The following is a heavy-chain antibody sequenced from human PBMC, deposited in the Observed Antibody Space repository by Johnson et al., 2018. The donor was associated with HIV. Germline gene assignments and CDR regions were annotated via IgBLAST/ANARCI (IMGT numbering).Heavy chain of an antibody. D-gene: IGHD3-16*01. CDR3: GSVGDGHQKGAFEI. CDR1: GFTFDDYG. Sequence: VQLVESGGGVVRPGGSLRLSCAASGFTFDDYGMSWVRQAPGKGLEWVANINHDVSAIHYVDSVKGRFTISRDNAKRSLFMQRNSLRVEDTAVYFCGSVGDGHQKGAFEIWGHGTMVTVSS. J-gene: IGHJ3*02. CDR2: INHDVSAI. V-gene: IGHV3-7*01.